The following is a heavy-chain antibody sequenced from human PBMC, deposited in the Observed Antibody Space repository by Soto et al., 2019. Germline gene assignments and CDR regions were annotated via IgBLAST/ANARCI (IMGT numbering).Heavy chain of an antibody. V-gene: IGHV1-46*01. CDR1: GYTFTSYY. CDR3: AVESRNGAFDI. CDR2: INPSGGST. J-gene: IGHJ3*02. D-gene: IGHD3-3*01. Sequence: ASVKVSCKASGYTFTSYYTHWVRQAPGQGLEWMGIINPSGGSTSYAQKFQGRVTMTRDTSTSTVYMELSSLRSEDTAVYYCAVESRNGAFDIWGQGTMVTVSS.